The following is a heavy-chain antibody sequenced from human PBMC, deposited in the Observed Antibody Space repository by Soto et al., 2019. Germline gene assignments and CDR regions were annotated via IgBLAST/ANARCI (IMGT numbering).Heavy chain of an antibody. CDR2: INPNGGTT. Sequence: QVVQSGAEVRKPGASVKVSCKASGYSFTTYYIHWFRQDPGQGLEWMAIINPNGGTTNYAQKFQCRVAVTRDMSASTVYMELSSLRSDDTAIYYCAAYCSGGGCPPGPWNWGRGTMVTVSS. J-gene: IGHJ3*01. V-gene: IGHV1-46*03. D-gene: IGHD2-15*01. CDR1: GYSFTTYY. CDR3: AAYCSGGGCPPGPWN.